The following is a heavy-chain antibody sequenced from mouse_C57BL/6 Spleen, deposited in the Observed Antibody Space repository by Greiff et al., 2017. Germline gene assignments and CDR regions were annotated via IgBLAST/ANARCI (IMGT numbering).Heavy chain of an antibody. V-gene: IGHV1-82*01. CDR2: IYPGDGDT. D-gene: IGHD3-1*01. CDR1: GYAFSSSW. Sequence: VQLQQSGPELVKPGASVKISCKASGYAFSSSWMNWVKQRPGKGLEWIGRIYPGDGDTNYNGKFKGKATLTADKSSSTAYMQLSSLTSEDSAVYFCARTATDYYAMDYWGPGTSVTVSS. CDR3: ARTATDYYAMDY. J-gene: IGHJ4*01.